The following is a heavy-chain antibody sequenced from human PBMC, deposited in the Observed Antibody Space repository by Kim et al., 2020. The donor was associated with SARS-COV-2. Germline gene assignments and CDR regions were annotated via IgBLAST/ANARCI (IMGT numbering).Heavy chain of an antibody. D-gene: IGHD1-26*01. CDR1: GFTFSSYA. CDR3: AKSISLWGPYGMDV. Sequence: GGSLRLSCAASGFTFSSYAMSWVRQAPGKGLEWVSVIYSGGSSTYYADSVKGRFTISRDNSKNTLYLQMNSLRAEDTAVYYCAKSISLWGPYGMDVWGQGTTVTVSS. CDR2: IYSGGSST. J-gene: IGHJ6*02. V-gene: IGHV3-23*03.